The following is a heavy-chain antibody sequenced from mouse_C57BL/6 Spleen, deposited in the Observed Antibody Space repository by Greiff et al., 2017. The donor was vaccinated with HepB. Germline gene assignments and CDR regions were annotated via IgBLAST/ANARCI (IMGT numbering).Heavy chain of an antibody. CDR1: GFTFSSYT. Sequence: EVQLVESGGGLVKPGGSLKLSCAASGFTFSSYTMSWVRQTPEKRLEWVATISGGGGNTYYPDSVKGRFTISRDNAKNTLYLQMSSLRSEDTALYYCARHETAQATWAYWGQGTLVTVSA. V-gene: IGHV5-9*01. D-gene: IGHD3-2*02. J-gene: IGHJ3*01. CDR3: ARHETAQATWAY. CDR2: ISGGGGNT.